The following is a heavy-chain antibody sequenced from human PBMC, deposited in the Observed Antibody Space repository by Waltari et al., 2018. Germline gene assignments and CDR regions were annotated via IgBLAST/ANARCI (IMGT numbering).Heavy chain of an antibody. D-gene: IGHD2-2*01. CDR3: AKDIDAQLGYVMLPRGNVFDI. Sequence: EVQLVESGGGLVQPGRSLRLSCAASGFTFDDYAIHWVRQVPGKGLEWVSGISWNSDTIGYVDSVNGRFTSSRDNAKNSLYLQMNSLRTEDTALYYCAKDIDAQLGYVMLPRGNVFDIWGQGTMVTVSS. J-gene: IGHJ3*02. CDR1: GFTFDDYA. V-gene: IGHV3-9*01. CDR2: ISWNSDTI.